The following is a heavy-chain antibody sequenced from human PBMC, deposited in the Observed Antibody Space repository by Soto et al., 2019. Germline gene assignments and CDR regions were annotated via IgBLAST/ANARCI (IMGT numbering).Heavy chain of an antibody. J-gene: IGHJ4*02. CDR2: IYYSGST. V-gene: IGHV4-59*01. D-gene: IGHD3-22*01. Sequence: SETLSLTCSVSGGSLSSFYWSWIRQPAGKGLEWVGYIYYSGSTNHNPSLKSRVTISVDTSKNQCSLKLSSMTAADTAVHYCARRPALDYYDSYAGYFDYWDQGTLVAVSS. CDR3: ARRPALDYYDSYAGYFDY. CDR1: GGSLSSFY.